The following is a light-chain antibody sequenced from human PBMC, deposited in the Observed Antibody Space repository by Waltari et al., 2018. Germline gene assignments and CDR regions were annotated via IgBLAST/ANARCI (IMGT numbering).Light chain of an antibody. Sequence: EIVLTQSPATPSLSPAQRAILHSRASQSVSSYLAWYQQKPGQAPRLLIYDASNRATGIPARVSGSGSGTDFTLTISSLEPEDFAVYYCQQRSNWPPEVTFGGGTKVEIK. CDR3: QQRSNWPPEVT. CDR2: DAS. V-gene: IGKV3-11*01. CDR1: QSVSSY. J-gene: IGKJ4*01.